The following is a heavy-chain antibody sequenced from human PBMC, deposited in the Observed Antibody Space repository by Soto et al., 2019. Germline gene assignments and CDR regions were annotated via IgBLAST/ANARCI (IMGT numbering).Heavy chain of an antibody. Sequence: GGSLRLSCAASGFTFSSYSMNWVRQAPGKGLEWVSAISGSGGSTYYADSVKGRFTISRDNSKNTLYLQMNSLRAEDTAVYYCAANYYDSSGYAFDIWGQGTMVTVSS. CDR1: GFTFSSYS. D-gene: IGHD3-22*01. J-gene: IGHJ3*02. CDR3: AANYYDSSGYAFDI. CDR2: ISGSGGST. V-gene: IGHV3-23*01.